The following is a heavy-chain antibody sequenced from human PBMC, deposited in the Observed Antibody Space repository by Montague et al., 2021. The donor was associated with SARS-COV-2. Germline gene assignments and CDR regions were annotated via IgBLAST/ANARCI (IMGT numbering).Heavy chain of an antibody. CDR1: GFSLSTSGMC. Sequence: TLSLTCTFSGFSLSTSGMCVSWIRQPPGKALEWLARIDWDDDKYYSPSLKTRLTISKDTSKNQVVLTMTNMDPVDTATYYCARDHYDILTGYYNWFDPWGQGTLVTVSS. J-gene: IGHJ5*02. D-gene: IGHD3-9*01. V-gene: IGHV2-70*11. CDR2: IDWDDDK. CDR3: ARDHYDILTGYYNWFDP.